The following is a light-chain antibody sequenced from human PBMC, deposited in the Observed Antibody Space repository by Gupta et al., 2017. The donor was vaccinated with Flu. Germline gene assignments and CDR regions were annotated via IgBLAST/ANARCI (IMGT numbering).Light chain of an antibody. CDR2: GAS. J-gene: IGKJ4*01. V-gene: IGKV3-15*01. CDR1: QSVGSK. CDR3: QQYNNWPPLT. Sequence: EIVMTQSPVTLSVSPGERATLSCRASQSVGSKLAWYKQKVGQAPRLLIYGASTRATGITARFSGSGYGIEFTLTISSRQSEDFGVYYCQQYNNWPPLTFGGGTKVEIK.